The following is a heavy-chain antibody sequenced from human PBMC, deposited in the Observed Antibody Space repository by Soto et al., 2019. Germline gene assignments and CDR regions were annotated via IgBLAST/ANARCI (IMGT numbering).Heavy chain of an antibody. Sequence: EVQLVESGGGLVQPGGSLRLSCATSGFTLSDHYMDWVRQAPGKGLEWVARTRNRGNSYTTEYAASVKGRFTISRDNSENSLYLQMNSLRTEDTAMYYCTRSSGNYSYFDLWGRGTLVTVSS. D-gene: IGHD1-26*01. CDR3: TRSSGNYSYFDL. CDR1: GFTLSDHY. J-gene: IGHJ2*01. CDR2: TRNRGNSYTT. V-gene: IGHV3-72*01.